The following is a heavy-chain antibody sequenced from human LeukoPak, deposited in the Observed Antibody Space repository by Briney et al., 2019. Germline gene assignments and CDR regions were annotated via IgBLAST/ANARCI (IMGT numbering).Heavy chain of an antibody. Sequence: SETLSLTCAVYGGSFSGYYWSWIRQPPGKGLEWIGEINHSGSTNYNPSLKSRVTISVDTSKDQFSLKLSSVTAADTAVYYCARGDYGDYAIDYWGQGTLVTVSS. CDR2: INHSGST. V-gene: IGHV4-34*01. D-gene: IGHD4-17*01. CDR3: ARGDYGDYAIDY. J-gene: IGHJ4*02. CDR1: GGSFSGYY.